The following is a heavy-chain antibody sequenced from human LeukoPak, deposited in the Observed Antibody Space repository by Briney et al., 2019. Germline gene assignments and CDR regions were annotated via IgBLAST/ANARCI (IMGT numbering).Heavy chain of an antibody. J-gene: IGHJ4*02. CDR1: GGSISSSSYY. CDR3: ARDPFGGYGDYDY. D-gene: IGHD4-17*01. V-gene: IGHV4-39*07. CDR2: IYYSGST. Sequence: SETLSLTCTVSGGSISSSSYYWGWIRQPPGKGLEWIGSIYYSGSTYYNPSLKSRVTISVDTSKTQYSLRLSSVTAADTAVYYCARDPFGGYGDYDYWGQGTLVTVSS.